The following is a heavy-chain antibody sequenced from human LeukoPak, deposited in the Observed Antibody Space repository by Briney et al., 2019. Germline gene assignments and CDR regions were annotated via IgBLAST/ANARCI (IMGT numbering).Heavy chain of an antibody. CDR2: INHSGST. Sequence: SETLSLSCAVYGGSFSGYYWSWIRQPLGRGLEWIGEINHSGSTNYNPSLKSRVTISVDTSKNQFSLKLSSVTAADTAVYYCAKLSGSSPDRAAFDIWGQGTMVTVSS. J-gene: IGHJ3*02. V-gene: IGHV4-34*01. CDR3: AKLSGSSPDRAAFDI. D-gene: IGHD6-6*01. CDR1: GGSFSGYY.